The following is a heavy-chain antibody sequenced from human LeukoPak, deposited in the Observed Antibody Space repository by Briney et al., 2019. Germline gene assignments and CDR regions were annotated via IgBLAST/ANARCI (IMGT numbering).Heavy chain of an antibody. CDR3: AKDRTWEPAPSHFNY. J-gene: IGHJ4*02. D-gene: IGHD1-14*01. CDR1: GFTFKNYA. CDR2: IGGSAYGGA. V-gene: IGHV3-23*01. Sequence: GGSLRLSCAASGFTFKNYAMSWVRQAPGKGLEWVSGIGGSAYGGAYYADSVKGRFTISRDNSRSMVYLQMSSLTAEDTGIYYCAKDRTWEPAPSHFNYWGRGTLVTVS.